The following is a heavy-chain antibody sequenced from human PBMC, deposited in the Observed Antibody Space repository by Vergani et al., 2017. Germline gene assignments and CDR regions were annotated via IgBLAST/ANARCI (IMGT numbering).Heavy chain of an antibody. D-gene: IGHD1-26*01. CDR2: IYYSGST. Sequence: QVQLQESGPGLVKPSETLSLTCTVSGGSISSYYWSWIRQPPGKGLEWIGYIYYSGSTNYNPSLKRRVTISVDTSKNQCSLKLSSVTAADTAVYYCARDRPQWGYDLWGQGTLVTVSS. CDR1: GGSISSYY. V-gene: IGHV4-59*01. J-gene: IGHJ5*02. CDR3: ARDRPQWGYDL.